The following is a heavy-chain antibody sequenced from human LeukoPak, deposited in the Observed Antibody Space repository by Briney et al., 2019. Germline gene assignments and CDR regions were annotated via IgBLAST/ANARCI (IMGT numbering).Heavy chain of an antibody. CDR2: ISWDGGSR. CDR1: GFTFNDYS. Sequence: GGSLRLSCVASGFTFNDYSMHWVRQPPGKGLEWVSLISWDGGSRYYADSVRGRFTISRDNSKNTLYLQMNSLRAEDTAVYYCARGEGGILATPEDYWGQGTLVTVSS. D-gene: IGHD1-14*01. V-gene: IGHV3-43*01. CDR3: ARGEGGILATPEDY. J-gene: IGHJ4*02.